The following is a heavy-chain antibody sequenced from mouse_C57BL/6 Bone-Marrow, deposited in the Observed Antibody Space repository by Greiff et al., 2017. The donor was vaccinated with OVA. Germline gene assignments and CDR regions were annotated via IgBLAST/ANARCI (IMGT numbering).Heavy chain of an antibody. D-gene: IGHD2-4*01. J-gene: IGHJ1*03. Sequence: QVQLQQPGAELVKPGASVKPSCKASGYTFTSYWMQWVKQRPGQGLEWIGEIDPSDSYTNYNQKFKGKATLTVDTSSSTAYMQLSSLTSEDSAVYYCARTIYYDPLYWYFDVWGTGTTVTVSS. CDR1: GYTFTSYW. CDR3: ARTIYYDPLYWYFDV. V-gene: IGHV1-50*01. CDR2: IDPSDSYT.